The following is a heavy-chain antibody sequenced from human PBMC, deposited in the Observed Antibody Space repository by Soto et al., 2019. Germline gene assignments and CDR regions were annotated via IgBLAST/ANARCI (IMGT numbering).Heavy chain of an antibody. CDR1: GGSISRYY. V-gene: IGHV4-59*01. CDR2: AYYSGDT. J-gene: IGHJ5*02. D-gene: IGHD2-8*01. CDR3: ARDRSTYGGGGTGEVKENWFDP. Sequence: SETLSLTCSVSGGSISRYYWSWMRQPPGKGLEWIGYAYYSGDTGYNPSLQSRVTMAVDTSKNQVSLKLTSVTAADTAVYYCARDRSTYGGGGTGEVKENWFDPWGQGALVTVSS.